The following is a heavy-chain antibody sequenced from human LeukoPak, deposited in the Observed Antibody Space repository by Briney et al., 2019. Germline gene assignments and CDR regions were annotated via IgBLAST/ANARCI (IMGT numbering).Heavy chain of an antibody. J-gene: IGHJ5*02. CDR2: IYTSGST. D-gene: IGHD3-10*01. CDR1: GGSISSYY. CDR3: ARDSGTTGEVKFDP. Sequence: PSETLSLTCTVSGGSISSYYWSWIRQPARKGLEWIGRIYTSGSTNYNPSLKSRVTMSVDTSKNQFSLKLSSVTAADTAVYYCARDSGTTGEVKFDPWGQGTLVTVSS. V-gene: IGHV4-4*07.